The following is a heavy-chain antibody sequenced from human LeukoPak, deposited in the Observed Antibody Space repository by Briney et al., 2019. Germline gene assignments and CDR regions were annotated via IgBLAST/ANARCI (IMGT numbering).Heavy chain of an antibody. CDR1: GGTFSSYA. D-gene: IGHD2-2*02. CDR3: ARAACSSTSCYRARLSWFDP. CDR2: IIPIFGTA. J-gene: IGHJ5*02. V-gene: IGHV1-69*05. Sequence: SVKVSCKASGGTFSSYAISWVRQAPGQGIEWMGGIIPIFGTANYAQKFQGRVTITTDESTSTAYMELSSLRSEDTAVYYCARAACSSTSCYRARLSWFDPWGQGTLVTVSS.